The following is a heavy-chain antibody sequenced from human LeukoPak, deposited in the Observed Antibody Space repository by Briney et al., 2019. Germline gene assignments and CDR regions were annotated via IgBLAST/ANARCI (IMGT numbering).Heavy chain of an antibody. J-gene: IGHJ6*02. D-gene: IGHD2-15*01. CDR1: GYTFTGYY. V-gene: IGHV1-2*02. CDR2: INPNSGGT. Sequence: ASVKVSCKASGYTFTGYYMHWVRPAPGQGLEWMGWINPNSGGTNYAQKFQGRVTMTRDTSISTAYMELSRLRSDDTAVYYCASGVVVVAATWSSYYYGMDVWGQGTTVTVSS. CDR3: ASGVVVVAATWSSYYYGMDV.